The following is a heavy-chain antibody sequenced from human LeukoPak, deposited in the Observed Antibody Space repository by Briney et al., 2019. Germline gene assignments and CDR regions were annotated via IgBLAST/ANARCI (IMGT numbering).Heavy chain of an antibody. CDR3: ATGLRELLFDY. CDR2: INHSGST. CDR1: GGAFSGYY. J-gene: IGHJ4*02. V-gene: IGHV4-34*01. D-gene: IGHD1-7*01. Sequence: PSETLSLTCAVYGGAFSGYYWSWIRQPPGKGLEWIGEINHSGSTNYNPSLKSRVTLSVDTSKNQFSLKLSSVTAADTAVYYCATGLRELLFDYWGQGTLVTVSS.